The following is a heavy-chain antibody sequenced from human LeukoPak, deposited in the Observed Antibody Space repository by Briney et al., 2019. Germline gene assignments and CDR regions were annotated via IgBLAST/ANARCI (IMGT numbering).Heavy chain of an antibody. CDR3: ASLMWELLGSVDY. CDR2: IYYSGST. D-gene: IGHD1-26*01. Sequence: SETLSLTCTVSGGSISSSSYYWGWIRQPPGKGLEWIGSIYYSGSTYYNPSLKSRVTISVDTSKNQFSLKLSSVTAADTAVYYCASLMWELLGSVDYWGQGTLVTVPS. V-gene: IGHV4-39*07. J-gene: IGHJ4*02. CDR1: GGSISSSSYY.